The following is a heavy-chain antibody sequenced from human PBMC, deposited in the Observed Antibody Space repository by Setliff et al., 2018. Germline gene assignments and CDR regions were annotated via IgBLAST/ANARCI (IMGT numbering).Heavy chain of an antibody. CDR1: GGSISSYY. CDR2: IYYSGST. J-gene: IGHJ4*02. CDR3: ARSLVGATYSVYFDY. Sequence: PSETLSLTCTVSGGSISSYYWSWIRQPPGKGLEWIGYIYYSGSTNYNPSLKSRVTISVDTSKNQFSLKLSSVTAADTAVYYCARSLVGATYSVYFDYWGQGALVTVSS. D-gene: IGHD1-26*01. V-gene: IGHV4-59*01.